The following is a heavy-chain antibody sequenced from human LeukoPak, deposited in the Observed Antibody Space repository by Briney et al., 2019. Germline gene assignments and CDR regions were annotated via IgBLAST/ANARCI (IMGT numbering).Heavy chain of an antibody. J-gene: IGHJ4*02. CDR3: ARRTIVATIDY. Sequence: SETLSLTCTVSGASISSSSYYWAWIRQPPGKGLEWIGSIYYSGSTYYNPSLKSRVTISVDMSTNQFSLKLSSVTAADTAIYHCARRTIVATIDYWGQGTLVTVSS. V-gene: IGHV4-39*01. D-gene: IGHD5-12*01. CDR1: GASISSSSYY. CDR2: IYYSGST.